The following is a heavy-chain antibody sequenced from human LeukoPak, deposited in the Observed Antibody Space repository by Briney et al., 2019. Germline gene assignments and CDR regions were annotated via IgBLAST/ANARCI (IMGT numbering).Heavy chain of an antibody. Sequence: PGGSLRLSCAASGFTFSSYAMSWVRQAPGKGLEWVSAISGSGGSTYYADSVKGRFTISRDNSKNTLYLQMNSLRAEDTAVYYCAKIPAPGGGYYGSGIDYWGQGTLVTVSS. V-gene: IGHV3-23*01. CDR3: AKIPAPGGGYYGSGIDY. D-gene: IGHD3-10*01. CDR1: GFTFSSYA. CDR2: ISGSGGST. J-gene: IGHJ4*02.